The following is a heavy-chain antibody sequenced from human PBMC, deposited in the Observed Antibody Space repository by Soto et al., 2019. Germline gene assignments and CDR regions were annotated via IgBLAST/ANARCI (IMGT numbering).Heavy chain of an antibody. J-gene: IGHJ4*02. V-gene: IGHV3-23*01. CDR3: AKDGRSYYDFWSGYPPQDY. Sequence: GGSLRLSCAASGFTFSSYAMSWVRQAPGKGLEWVSAISGSGGSTYYADSVKGRFTISRDNSKNTLYLQMNSLRAEDTAVYYCAKDGRSYYDFWSGYPPQDYWGQGTLVTVSS. D-gene: IGHD3-3*01. CDR2: ISGSGGST. CDR1: GFTFSSYA.